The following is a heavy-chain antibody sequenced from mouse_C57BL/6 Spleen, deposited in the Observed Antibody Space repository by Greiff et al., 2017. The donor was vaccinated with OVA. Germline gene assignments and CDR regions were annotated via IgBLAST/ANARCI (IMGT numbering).Heavy chain of an antibody. CDR2: ISYSGST. J-gene: IGHJ1*03. CDR1: GYSITSDY. Sequence: EVQLQQSGPGLAKPSQTLSLTCSVPGYSITSDYWNWIRKFPGNKLEYMGYISYSGSTYYNPSLKSRISITRDTSKNQYYLQLNSVTTEDTATYYCARRRYGSSYEDWYFDVWGTGTTVTVSS. D-gene: IGHD1-1*01. V-gene: IGHV3-8*01. CDR3: ARRRYGSSYEDWYFDV.